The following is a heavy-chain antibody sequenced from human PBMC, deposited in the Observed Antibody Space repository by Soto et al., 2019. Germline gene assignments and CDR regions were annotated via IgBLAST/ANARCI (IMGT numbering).Heavy chain of an antibody. CDR2: IYYSGST. CDR3: ASFYIPYCSGRSCSRAFFDY. V-gene: IGHV4-39*01. J-gene: IGHJ4*02. D-gene: IGHD2-15*01. Sequence: YLCRLLQEQRKGLEWIGSIYYSGSTSYTPSLKSRVTISVDTSKNQFALKLSSVTAADTAVYYCASFYIPYCSGRSCSRAFFDYWGQVTFVTVS. CDR1: Y.